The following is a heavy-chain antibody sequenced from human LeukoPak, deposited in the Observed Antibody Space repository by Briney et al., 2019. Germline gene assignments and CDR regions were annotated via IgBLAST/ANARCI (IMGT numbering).Heavy chain of an antibody. D-gene: IGHD3-3*01. Sequence: SETLSLTCAVYGGSFSGYYWSWIRQPPGKGLEWIGEINHSGSTNYNPSLKSRVTISVDTSKNQFSLKLSSVTAADTAVYYCARRVVIIRWFHPWGQGTLVTVSS. V-gene: IGHV4-34*01. CDR3: ARRVVIIRWFHP. CDR1: GGSFSGYY. J-gene: IGHJ5*02. CDR2: INHSGST.